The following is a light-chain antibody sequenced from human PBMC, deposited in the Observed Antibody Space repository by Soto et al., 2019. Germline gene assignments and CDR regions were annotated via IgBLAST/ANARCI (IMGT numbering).Light chain of an antibody. J-gene: IGKJ1*01. Sequence: DSLLIQAAASLFASVGDRVTITCRASQSISSYLNWYQQKPGKAPKLLIYAASSLQSGVPSRFSGSGSGTDFTLTISSLQPEDFATYYCQQSYSTPRTFGQGTKV. CDR1: QSISSY. V-gene: IGKV1-39*01. CDR2: AAS. CDR3: QQSYSTPRT.